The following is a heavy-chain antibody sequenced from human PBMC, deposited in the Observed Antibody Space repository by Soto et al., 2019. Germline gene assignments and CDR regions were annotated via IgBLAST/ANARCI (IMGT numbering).Heavy chain of an antibody. CDR3: AARRSEILKNWFDP. CDR2: IYYSGST. Sequence: SATLSLTCTIAGYSISSYYWSWIRQPPGKGLEWIGYIYYSGSTNYNPSLKSRVTISVDTSKNQFSLKLSSVTAADTAVYYCAARRSEILKNWFDPWGQGTLVTVS. D-gene: IGHD1-26*01. CDR1: GYSISSYY. V-gene: IGHV4-59*07. J-gene: IGHJ5*02.